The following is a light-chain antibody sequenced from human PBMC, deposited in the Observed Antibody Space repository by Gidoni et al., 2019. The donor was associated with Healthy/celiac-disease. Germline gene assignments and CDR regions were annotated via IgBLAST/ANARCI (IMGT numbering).Light chain of an antibody. CDR1: QDISNY. Sequence: DFQMTQSPSSLSASVGDRVTITCQASQDISNYLNWYQQKPGKAPKLLIYDASNLETGVPSRFSGSGSGTDFTFTISSLQPEDIATYYCQQYDNLEYTFGQGTKLEIK. CDR2: DAS. V-gene: IGKV1-33*01. J-gene: IGKJ2*01. CDR3: QQYDNLEYT.